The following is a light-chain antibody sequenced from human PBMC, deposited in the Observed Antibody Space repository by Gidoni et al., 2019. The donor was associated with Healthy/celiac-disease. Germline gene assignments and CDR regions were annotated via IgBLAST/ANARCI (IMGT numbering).Light chain of an antibody. V-gene: IGKV1-39*01. CDR2: AAS. J-gene: IGKJ3*01. CDR1: QRISSY. CDR3: QQSYSTPGA. Sequence: IHMTQSPSSLSASVGDRVTITCRASQRISSYLNWYQQKPGKAPKLLIYAASSLQSGVPSRFSGSGSGTDFTLTISSLQPEDFATYYCQQSYSTPGAFXPXTKVDIK.